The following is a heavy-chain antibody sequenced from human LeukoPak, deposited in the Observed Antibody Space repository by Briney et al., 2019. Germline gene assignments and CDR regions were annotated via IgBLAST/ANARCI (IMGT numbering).Heavy chain of an antibody. D-gene: IGHD1-14*01. J-gene: IGHJ6*03. CDR1: GGTFSNTA. V-gene: IGHV1-69*05. Sequence: SVKVSCKASGGTFSNTAFNWVRQAPGQGLQWMGGVIPMYSTTTNAHRFQGRLTTSTDESTSTVTMELRSLKSEDTAVYYCSSSNQRPKTGETMRNYVFYMDVWGSGTTVTVS. CDR3: SSSNQRPKTGETMRNYVFYMDV. CDR2: VIPMYSTT.